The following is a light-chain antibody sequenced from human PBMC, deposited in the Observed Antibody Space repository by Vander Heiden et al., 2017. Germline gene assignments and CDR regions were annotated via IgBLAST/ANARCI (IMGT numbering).Light chain of an antibody. CDR3: AAWDDSLNVHYV. Sequence: QSVLTQPPSASGTPGQRVTIPCSGSSSNIVSNTVNWYQQLPGTAPKLLIYTNNQRPSGVPVRFSGSKSGTSASLAISVLQSEDEADYYCAAWDDSLNVHYVFGTGTKVTVL. J-gene: IGLJ1*01. V-gene: IGLV1-44*01. CDR2: TNN. CDR1: SSNIVSNT.